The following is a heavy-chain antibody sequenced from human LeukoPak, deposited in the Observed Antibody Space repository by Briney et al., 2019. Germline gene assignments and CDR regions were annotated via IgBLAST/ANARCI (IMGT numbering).Heavy chain of an antibody. J-gene: IGHJ3*01. V-gene: IGHV3-7*03. CDR1: GFTFSNFW. CDR3: AKDRGGSSQLGDAFDV. Sequence: GGSLRLSCAASGFTFSNFWMSWVRQAPGKGLEWVANINQDGSEKNYVDSVKGRFTISRDSAKNSLYLQMNSLRTDDTALYYCAKDRGGSSQLGDAFDVWGQGTMVSVSS. CDR2: INQDGSEK. D-gene: IGHD2-15*01.